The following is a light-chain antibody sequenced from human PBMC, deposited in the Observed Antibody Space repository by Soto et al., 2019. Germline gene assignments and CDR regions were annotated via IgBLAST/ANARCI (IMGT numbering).Light chain of an antibody. CDR2: LEGSGSY. V-gene: IGLV4-60*02. CDR1: SGHSSYI. CDR3: EAWDSNTNWV. Sequence: QLVLTQSSSASASLGSSVKLTCTLSSGHSSYIIAWHQQQPGKAPRYLMKLEGSGSYNKGSGVPDRFSGSSSGADRYLTISNLQFEDEADYYCEAWDSNTNWVFGAGTKLTVL. J-gene: IGLJ3*02.